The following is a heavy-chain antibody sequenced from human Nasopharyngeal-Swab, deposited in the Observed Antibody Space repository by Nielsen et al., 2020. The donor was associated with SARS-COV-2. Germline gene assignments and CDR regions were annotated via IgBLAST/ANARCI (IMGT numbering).Heavy chain of an antibody. J-gene: IGHJ3*02. V-gene: IGHV4-59*13. D-gene: IGHD5-24*01. CDR2: IYDSGST. CDR1: GGSISSNY. Sequence: SETLSLTCTLAGGSISSNYWSWIRQPPGKGLEWIGYIYDSGSTDYNPSLKSRVTMSVDTSKKQFSLILNSVTAADMAVYYCAGTRRDGYRGDSFDIWGRGTAVIVSS. CDR3: AGTRRDGYRGDSFDI.